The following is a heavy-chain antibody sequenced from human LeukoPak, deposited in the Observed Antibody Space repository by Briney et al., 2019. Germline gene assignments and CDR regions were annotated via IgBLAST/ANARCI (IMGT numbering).Heavy chain of an antibody. CDR3: ARRGAMIVVSGAFDI. CDR1: GGSISRNSYY. D-gene: IGHD3-22*01. V-gene: IGHV4-39*01. CDR2: IDNSGSN. Sequence: SETLSLTCPVSGGSISRNSYYWGWIREPRGKGLEGFGNIDNSGSNNHNPSINSRVTISVDTYKNQFSLKLSSVTAADTAVDFCARRGAMIVVSGAFDIWGQGTMVTVSS. J-gene: IGHJ3*02.